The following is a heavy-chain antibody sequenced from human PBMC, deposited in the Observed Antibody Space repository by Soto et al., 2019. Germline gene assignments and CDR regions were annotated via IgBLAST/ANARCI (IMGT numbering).Heavy chain of an antibody. CDR3: TRHRERYDSWSRKHDDAFDI. D-gene: IGHD3-3*01. V-gene: IGHV3-73*01. Sequence: GGSLRLSCAASGFTFSGSAMHWVRQASGKGLEWVGRIRSKANSYATAYAASVKGRFTISRDDSKNTAYLQMNSLKTEDTAVYYCTRHRERYDSWSRKHDDAFDIWGQGTMVTVSS. CDR1: GFTFSGSA. CDR2: IRSKANSYAT. J-gene: IGHJ3*02.